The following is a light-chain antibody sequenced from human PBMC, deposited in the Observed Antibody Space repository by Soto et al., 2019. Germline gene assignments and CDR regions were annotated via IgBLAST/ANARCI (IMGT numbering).Light chain of an antibody. V-gene: IGKV3-15*01. J-gene: IGKJ1*01. CDR1: QSISSN. CDR3: QHYNSYSEA. CDR2: GAS. Sequence: EILVTQSPPPPSVSPGERATLSCRASQSISSNLAWFQQKPGQAPSLLIFGASTRAAGIPARFSGSGSGTEFTLTISSLQPDDFATYYCQHYNSYSEAFGQGTKVDIK.